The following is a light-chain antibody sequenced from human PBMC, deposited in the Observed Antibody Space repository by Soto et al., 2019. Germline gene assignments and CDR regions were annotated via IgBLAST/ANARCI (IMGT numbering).Light chain of an antibody. V-gene: IGKV3-15*01. CDR1: QSVSSN. CDR2: GAS. CDR3: QQYNTWPPWT. J-gene: IGKJ1*01. Sequence: EIVMTQSPATLSLSPGERATLSCRASQSVSSNLAWYQQKPGQAPRLLIYGASTRATGIPARFSGSGSGTEVTLTISSLQSDDVVVYYCQQYNTWPPWTFGQGTQVEIK.